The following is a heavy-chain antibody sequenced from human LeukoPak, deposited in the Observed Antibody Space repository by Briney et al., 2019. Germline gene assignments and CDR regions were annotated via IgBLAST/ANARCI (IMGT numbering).Heavy chain of an antibody. CDR1: GYTFTGYY. CDR3: ARGPPLGHYYYYSYMNA. D-gene: IGHD3-16*01. J-gene: IGHJ6*03. Sequence: GASVKVSCKASGYTFTGYYMHWGRQAPGQGLEWMGWINPNSGGTNYAQKFQGRRTMTRDTSISTAYMELSRLRSDDTAVYYCARGPPLGHYYYYSYMNAWGKGTTVTVSS. CDR2: INPNSGGT. V-gene: IGHV1-2*02.